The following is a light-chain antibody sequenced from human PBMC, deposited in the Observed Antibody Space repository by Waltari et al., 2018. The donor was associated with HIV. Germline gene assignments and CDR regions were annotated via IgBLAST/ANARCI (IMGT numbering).Light chain of an antibody. CDR3: QSYDSRLRAVV. CDR2: VKN. V-gene: IGLV1-40*01. Sequence: QSVLTQPPSVSGAPGQRVTISCTGTSSHTGAGYDVHWYQQLPGTAPKLLIYVKNNRPSGVPDRFSGSKSGTSVSLAITGLQAEDEADYFCQSYDSRLRAVVFGGGTKLTVL. CDR1: SSHTGAGYD. J-gene: IGLJ2*01.